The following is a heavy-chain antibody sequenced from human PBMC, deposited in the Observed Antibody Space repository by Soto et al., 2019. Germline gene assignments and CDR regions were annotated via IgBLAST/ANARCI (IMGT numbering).Heavy chain of an antibody. Sequence: QVQLQESGPGLVKPSQTLSLTCTVSGGSISSGTYYWSWIRQHPGKGLEWIGFIYYNGNAFYNPSLKSRVAISLDTSKNQFSLKLSSLTAADTAVYFCARGELWWDFWGQGTLVIVSS. D-gene: IGHD3-10*01. CDR1: GGSISSGTYY. V-gene: IGHV4-31*03. CDR2: IYYNGNA. CDR3: ARGELWWDF. J-gene: IGHJ4*02.